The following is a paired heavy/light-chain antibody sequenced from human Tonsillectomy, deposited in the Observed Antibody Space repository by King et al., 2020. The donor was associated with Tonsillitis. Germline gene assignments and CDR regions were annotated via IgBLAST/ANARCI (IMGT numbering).Light chain of an antibody. CDR1: QSVGSSY. J-gene: IGKJ2*01. CDR3: QQFGSSVPST. Sequence: EIVLTQSPGTLSLSPGERASLSCRASQSVGSSYLAWYQQKPGQAPRLLIYGASSRATGIPDRFSGSGSGTDFTLTISRLEPEDFAVYYCQQFGSSVPSTFGQGTKLEIK. CDR2: GAS. V-gene: IGKV3-20*01.
Heavy chain of an antibody. V-gene: IGHV3-48*01. D-gene: IGHD6-13*01. CDR2: ITSTSSTI. CDR3: ARTYSSSWDY. J-gene: IGHJ4*02. Sequence: EVQLVESGGGLVQPGGSLRLSCAASGFTFSYYSMNWVRQAPGKGLECVSYITSTSSTIYYTDSVKGRFTISRDNAKNSLYLQMNSLRAEDTAVYYCARTYSSSWDYWGQGTLVTVSS. CDR1: GFTFSYYS.